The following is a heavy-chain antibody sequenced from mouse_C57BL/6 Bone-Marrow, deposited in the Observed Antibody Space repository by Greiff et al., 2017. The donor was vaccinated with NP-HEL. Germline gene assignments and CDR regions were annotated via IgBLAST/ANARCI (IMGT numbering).Heavy chain of an antibody. J-gene: IGHJ2*01. CDR1: GYAFTNYL. D-gene: IGHD2-4*01. Sequence: VQLQQSGAELVRPGTSVKVSCKASGYAFTNYLIEWVKQRPGQGLEWIGVINPGSGGTNYNEKFKGKATLTADKSSSTAYMQLSSLTSEDSAVYFCAREGITFDYWGQGTTLTVSS. CDR3: AREGITFDY. CDR2: INPGSGGT. V-gene: IGHV1-54*01.